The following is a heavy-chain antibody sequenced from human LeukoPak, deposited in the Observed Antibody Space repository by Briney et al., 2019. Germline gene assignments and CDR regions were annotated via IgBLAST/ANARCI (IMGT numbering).Heavy chain of an antibody. Sequence: SETLSLTCTVSGGFIRSYYWSWIRQPPGKGLQWIGYIYYSGSTKYNPSLKSRVTISVDTSKNQFSLRLSSVTAADTAVYYCAREITGTTWAFDVWGQGTLVTVSS. J-gene: IGHJ3*01. CDR2: IYYSGST. CDR3: AREITGTTWAFDV. CDR1: GGFIRSYY. V-gene: IGHV4-59*08. D-gene: IGHD1-7*01.